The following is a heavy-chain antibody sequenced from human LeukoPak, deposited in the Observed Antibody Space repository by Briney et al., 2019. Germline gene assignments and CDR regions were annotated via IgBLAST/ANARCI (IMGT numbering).Heavy chain of an antibody. V-gene: IGHV4-34*01. CDR1: GGSFSGYY. J-gene: IGHJ4*02. Sequence: PETLSLTCAVYGGSFSGYYWSWIRQPPGKGLEWIGEINHRGSTNYNPSLKSRVTISVDTSKNQFSLKLSSVTAADTAVYYCARRRTYGSGSLDYWGQGTLVTVSS. D-gene: IGHD3-10*01. CDR3: ARRRTYGSGSLDY. CDR2: INHRGST.